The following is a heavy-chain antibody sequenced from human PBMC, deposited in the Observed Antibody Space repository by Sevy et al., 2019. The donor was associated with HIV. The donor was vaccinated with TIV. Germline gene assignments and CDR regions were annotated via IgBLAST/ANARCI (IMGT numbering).Heavy chain of an antibody. V-gene: IGHV1-8*01. CDR2: MNPNSGET. J-gene: IGHJ4*02. D-gene: IGHD3-10*01. Sequence: ASVKVSCKASGYTFTNYEINWVRQATGQGLEWMGRMNPNSGETGYAPQFHGRVTMTRNTSLKIAYMELRSLTSDDTAVYYCARDEQRPYYYGSGNMGHWGQGTLVTVSS. CDR1: GYTFTNYE. CDR3: ARDEQRPYYYGSGNMGH.